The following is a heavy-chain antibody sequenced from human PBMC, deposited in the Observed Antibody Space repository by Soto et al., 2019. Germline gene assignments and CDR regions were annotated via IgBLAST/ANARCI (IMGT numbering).Heavy chain of an antibody. CDR3: AKDRVRRMDYYYYGMDV. Sequence: GGSLRLSCAASGFTFSSYGMHWVRQAPGKGLEWVAVIRYDGGNKYYADSVKGRFTISRDNSKNTLYLQMNSLRAEDTAVYYCAKDRVRRMDYYYYGMDVWGQGTTVTVSS. J-gene: IGHJ6*02. CDR1: GFTFSSYG. V-gene: IGHV3-33*06. CDR2: IRYDGGNK. D-gene: IGHD3-10*01.